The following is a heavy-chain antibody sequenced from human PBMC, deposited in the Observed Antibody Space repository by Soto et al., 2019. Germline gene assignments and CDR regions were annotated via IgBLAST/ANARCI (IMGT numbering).Heavy chain of an antibody. J-gene: IGHJ5*02. CDR2: IIPIFGTA. CDR3: ARDAPYGSGSYYRWFDP. V-gene: IGHV1-69*12. D-gene: IGHD3-10*01. Sequence: QVQLVQSGAEVKERGSSVKVSCKASGGTFSSYAISWVRQAPGQGLEWMGGIIPIFGTANYAQKFQGRVTITADESTSTAYMELSSLRSEDTAVYYCARDAPYGSGSYYRWFDPWGQGTLVTVSS. CDR1: GGTFSSYA.